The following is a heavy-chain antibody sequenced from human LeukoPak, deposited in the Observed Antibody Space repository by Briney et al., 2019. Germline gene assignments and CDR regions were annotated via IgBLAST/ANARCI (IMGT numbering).Heavy chain of an antibody. CDR2: ISGSGGST. J-gene: IGHJ4*02. CDR1: GFTFGDYG. CDR3: ARREGVAVTGTPSLHYFDY. V-gene: IGHV3-23*01. D-gene: IGHD6-19*01. Sequence: GGSLRLSCAASGFTFGDYGLSWVRQTPGKGLEWVSGISGSGGSTYFADSVQGRFDISRDNSKNTPYLQMKSLRVEDTAVYYCARREGVAVTGTPSLHYFDYWGRGTLVTVSS.